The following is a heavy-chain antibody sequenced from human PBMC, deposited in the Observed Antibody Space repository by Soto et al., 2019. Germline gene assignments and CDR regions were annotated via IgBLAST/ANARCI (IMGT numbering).Heavy chain of an antibody. CDR1: GYTFTNYG. CDR3: ARGVGSGTYYNQYNWFDP. V-gene: IGHV1-18*01. J-gene: IGHJ5*02. D-gene: IGHD3-10*01. Sequence: ASVKVSCKASGYTFTNYGISWVRQAPGQGLEWMGWINTYNGNTNHAQKLQGRVTMTTDTSTSTAYMELRSLRSDDTAVHYCARGVGSGTYYNQYNWFDPWGQGTLVTVS. CDR2: INTYNGNT.